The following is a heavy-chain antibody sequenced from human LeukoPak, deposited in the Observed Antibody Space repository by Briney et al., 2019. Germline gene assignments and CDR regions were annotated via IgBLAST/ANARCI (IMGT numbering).Heavy chain of an antibody. CDR3: ARHQEGFDY. J-gene: IGHJ4*02. V-gene: IGHV1-46*01. Sequence: ASVKVSCKASGYTFTSNYIHWVRQAPGQGLEWMGMIYPRDGSTSYAQKFQGRVTVTRDTSTSTVHMELSGLRSEDTAVYYCARHQEGFDYWGQGPLVTVSS. CDR2: IYPRDGST. CDR1: GYTFTSNY.